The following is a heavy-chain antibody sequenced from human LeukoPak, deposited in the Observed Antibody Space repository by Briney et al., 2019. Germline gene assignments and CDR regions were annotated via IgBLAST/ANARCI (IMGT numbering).Heavy chain of an antibody. V-gene: IGHV3-49*04. Sequence: GGSLRLSCTASGFISGEYAMSWVRQAPGKGLGWVGFIRRKAYGGTKEYAASVKGTFTISRYKSKRIAYLQRNSPKAEDTDVYYCTSTQATYYPLAYWGQGTLVTVSS. CDR1: GFISGEYA. J-gene: IGHJ4*02. D-gene: IGHD1-26*01. CDR2: IRRKAYGGTK. CDR3: TSTQATYYPLAY.